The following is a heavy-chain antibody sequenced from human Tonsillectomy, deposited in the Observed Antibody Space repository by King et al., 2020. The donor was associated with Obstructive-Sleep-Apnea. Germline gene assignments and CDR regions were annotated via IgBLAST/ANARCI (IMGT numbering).Heavy chain of an antibody. V-gene: IGHV3-7*03. J-gene: IGHJ6*02. CDR1: GFTFSIYW. Sequence: QLVESGGDLVQPGGSLRLSCAASGFTFSIYWMSWVRQAPGKGLEWVANIKYDGGEKYYVDSVKGRFTISRDNAKNSLYLQMNSLRAEDTAVYYCARDEGPVGATFGMDVWGQGTTVTVSS. D-gene: IGHD1-26*01. CDR3: ARDEGPVGATFGMDV. CDR2: IKYDGGEK.